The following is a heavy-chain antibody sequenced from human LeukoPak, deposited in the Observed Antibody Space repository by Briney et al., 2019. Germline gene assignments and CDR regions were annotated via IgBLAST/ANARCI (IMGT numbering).Heavy chain of an antibody. D-gene: IGHD3-22*01. J-gene: IGHJ4*02. Sequence: ASVKVSCKASGYTFTGYYMHWVRQAPGQGLEWMGWINPNSGGTNYAQKFQGRVTMTRDTSISTAYMELSRLRSDDTAVYYCARVPTYYYDSSGSKRGPLDYWGQGTLVTVSS. CDR2: INPNSGGT. CDR3: ARVPTYYYDSSGSKRGPLDY. V-gene: IGHV1-2*02. CDR1: GYTFTGYY.